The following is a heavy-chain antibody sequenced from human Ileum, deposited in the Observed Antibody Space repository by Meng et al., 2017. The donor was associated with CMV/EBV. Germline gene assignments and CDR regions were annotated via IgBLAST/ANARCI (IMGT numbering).Heavy chain of an antibody. V-gene: IGHV1-3*01. CDR1: GYTFTSYA. D-gene: IGHD5-18*01. CDR3: ARVPEGGYSYDFDY. Sequence: ASGYTFTSYAMHWVRQAHGQRLEWMGWINAGNGNTKYSQKFQGRVTITRDTSASTAYMELSSLRSEDTAVYYCARVPEGGYSYDFDYWGQGTLVTVSS. CDR2: INAGNGNT. J-gene: IGHJ4*02.